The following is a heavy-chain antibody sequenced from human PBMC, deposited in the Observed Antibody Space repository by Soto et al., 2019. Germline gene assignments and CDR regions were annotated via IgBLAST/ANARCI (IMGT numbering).Heavy chain of an antibody. D-gene: IGHD6-13*01. J-gene: IGHJ6*02. CDR3: ARARVAAAGESYYYYGMDV. Sequence: QVQLVQSGAEVKKPGASVKVSCKASGYTFTGYYMHWVRRAPGQGLEWMGWINPNSGRTNYAQKFQGWVTMTRDTSISTPYMELSRLRSDDTAVYYCARARVAAAGESYYYYGMDVWGQGTTVTVSS. V-gene: IGHV1-2*04. CDR2: INPNSGRT. CDR1: GYTFTGYY.